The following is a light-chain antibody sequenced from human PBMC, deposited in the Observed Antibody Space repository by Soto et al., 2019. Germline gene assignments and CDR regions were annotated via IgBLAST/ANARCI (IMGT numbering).Light chain of an antibody. Sequence: EIVLTQSPGTLSLSPGERATLSCRASQSVSSIYLAWYQQKPGQAPRLLIYGASSRATGIPDRFSGSGSGPDFTLTISRLEPEDFAVYSCQQYGSSPPYTFGQGTKLEIK. J-gene: IGKJ2*01. V-gene: IGKV3-20*01. CDR3: QQYGSSPPYT. CDR2: GAS. CDR1: QSVSSIY.